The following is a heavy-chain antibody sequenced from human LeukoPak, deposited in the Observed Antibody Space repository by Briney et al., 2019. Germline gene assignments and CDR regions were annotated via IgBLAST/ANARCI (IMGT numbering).Heavy chain of an antibody. D-gene: IGHD1-26*01. CDR2: IYSGGST. Sequence: GGSLRLSCAASGFTVSSNYMSWVRQAPGKGLEWVSVIYSGGSTYYADSVKGRFTISRDNSKNTLYLQMNSLRAEDTAVYYCARVMVGATDFDYWGQRTLVTVSS. J-gene: IGHJ4*02. CDR1: GFTVSSNY. CDR3: ARVMVGATDFDY. V-gene: IGHV3-66*02.